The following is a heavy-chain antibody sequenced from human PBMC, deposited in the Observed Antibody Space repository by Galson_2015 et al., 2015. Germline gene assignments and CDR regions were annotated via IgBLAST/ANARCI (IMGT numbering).Heavy chain of an antibody. CDR1: GFTFGEYA. V-gene: IGHV3-49*04. CDR2: IRSKPYGGTT. CDR3: TRIYFGGYYYGLSYYLMDV. Sequence: SLRLSCASSGFTFGEYAMSWVRQAPGKGLEWVGFIRSKPYGGTTAYAASVDGRFTISRDDSKGTAYLQVNSLKTEDTAVYYCTRIYFGGYYYGLSYYLMDVWGKGITVTVSS. J-gene: IGHJ6*03. D-gene: IGHD5-18*01.